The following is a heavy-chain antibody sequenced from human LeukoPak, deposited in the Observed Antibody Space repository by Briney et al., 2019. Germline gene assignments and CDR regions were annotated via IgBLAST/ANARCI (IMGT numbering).Heavy chain of an antibody. CDR1: GGSISSHY. V-gene: IGHV4-59*11. D-gene: IGHD1-26*01. CDR3: ARGVGAEGY. Sequence: SETLSLTCTVSGGSISSHYWSWIRQPPGKGLEWIGYIYYSGSTNYNPSLKSRVTISVDTSKNQFSLKLSSVTAADTAVYYCARGVGAEGYWGQGTLVTVSS. J-gene: IGHJ4*02. CDR2: IYYSGST.